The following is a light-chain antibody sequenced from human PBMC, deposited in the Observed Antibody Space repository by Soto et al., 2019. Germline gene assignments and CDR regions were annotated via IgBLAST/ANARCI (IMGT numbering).Light chain of an antibody. CDR2: DVS. Sequence: QSALTQPRSVSGSPRQSVTISCTGTSSDVGGYNYVSWYLQHPGKAPKVMIYDVSKRPSGVPDRFSGSKSGNTASLTISGLQSEDEADYYCCSFAGNYIYVFGTGTKLTV. CDR1: SSDVGGYNY. J-gene: IGLJ1*01. V-gene: IGLV2-11*01. CDR3: CSFAGNYIYV.